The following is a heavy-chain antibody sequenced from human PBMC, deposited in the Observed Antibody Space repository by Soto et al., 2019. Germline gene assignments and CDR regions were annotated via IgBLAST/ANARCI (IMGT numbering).Heavy chain of an antibody. CDR1: GFSLSTGGVG. CDR3: PHTAASGGYWESFDF. D-gene: IGHD2-21*02. V-gene: IGHV2-5*02. CDR2: MYRGDDK. J-gene: IGHJ4*02. Sequence: QITLKESGPTLVRPTQTLTLTCTFSGFSLSTGGVGVGWFRQPPGKALEWLALMYRGDDKRYSPSLKSRLTITEDNSKNHMVLTMTNMDPVDTATYYCPHTAASGGYWESFDFWGQGILVTVSS.